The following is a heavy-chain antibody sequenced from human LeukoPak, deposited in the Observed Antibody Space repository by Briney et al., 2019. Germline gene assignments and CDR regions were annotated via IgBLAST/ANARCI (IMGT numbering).Heavy chain of an antibody. D-gene: IGHD6-6*01. J-gene: IGHJ3*02. V-gene: IGHV1-18*01. CDR3: ARDRWSSSSSEGALDI. CDR1: GGTFSRYT. Sequence: ASVKVSCKASGGTFSRYTLSWVRQAPGQGLDWMGWISAYNGNKVYAQELQGRVTMTTDTSTSTAYMELRSLRSDDTAVYYCARDRWSSSSSEGALDIWGQGTMVTVSS. CDR2: ISAYNGNK.